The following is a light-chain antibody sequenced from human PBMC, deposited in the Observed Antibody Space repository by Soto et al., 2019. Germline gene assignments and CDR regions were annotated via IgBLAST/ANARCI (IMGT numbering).Light chain of an antibody. V-gene: IGKV3-11*01. CDR3: RHGSNWPRLT. CDR2: DAS. CDR1: QSVSSY. J-gene: IGKJ4*01. Sequence: EIVLTQSPATLSLSPGERATLSCRASQSVSSYLAWYQQKPGQAPRLLIYDASNRATGIPARFSGSGSGTDFTLTISSLGPEDFAVYYCRHGSNWPRLTLGGGTKVE.